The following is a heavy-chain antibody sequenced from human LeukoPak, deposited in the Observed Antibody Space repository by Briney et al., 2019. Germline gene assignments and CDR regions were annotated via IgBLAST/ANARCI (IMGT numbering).Heavy chain of an antibody. CDR1: GFTFSSCW. CDR2: IKQDGSEK. CDR3: ARDSVLRYFDWLYYYGMDV. J-gene: IGHJ6*02. Sequence: GSLRLSCAASGFTFSSCWMSWVRQAPGKGLEWVANIKQDGSEKYYVDSVKGRFTISRDNAKNSLYLQMNSLRAEDTAVYYCARDSVLRYFDWLYYYGMDVWGQGTTVTVSS. D-gene: IGHD3-9*01. V-gene: IGHV3-7*04.